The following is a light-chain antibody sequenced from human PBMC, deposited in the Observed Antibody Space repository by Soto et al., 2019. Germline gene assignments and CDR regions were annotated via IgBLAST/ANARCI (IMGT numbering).Light chain of an antibody. CDR3: QQSYSTPPT. J-gene: IGKJ2*01. CDR1: QTISSF. Sequence: DIQMTQSPSSLSASVGDRVTITCRASQTISSFLNWYQQKPGKAPEVLMYAASTLQSGVPSRFSGSGSGTDFTLTISSLLPEDFATYYCQQSYSTPPTLGQGTKVEAK. CDR2: AAS. V-gene: IGKV1-39*01.